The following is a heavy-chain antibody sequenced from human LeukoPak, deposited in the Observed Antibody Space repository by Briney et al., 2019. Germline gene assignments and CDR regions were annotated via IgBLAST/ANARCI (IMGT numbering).Heavy chain of an antibody. Sequence: SETLSLTCAVYGGSFSGYYWSWIRQPPGKGLEWIGEINHSGSTNYNPSLKSRVTISVDTSKNQFPLKLSSVTAADTAVYYCARGPQQQLVLWFDPWGQGTLVTVPS. CDR1: GGSFSGYY. D-gene: IGHD6-13*01. CDR2: INHSGST. J-gene: IGHJ5*02. CDR3: ARGPQQQLVLWFDP. V-gene: IGHV4-34*01.